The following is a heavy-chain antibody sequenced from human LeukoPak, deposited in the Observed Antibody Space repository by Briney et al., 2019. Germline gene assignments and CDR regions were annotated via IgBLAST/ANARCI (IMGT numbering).Heavy chain of an antibody. D-gene: IGHD2-15*01. J-gene: IGHJ3*01. CDR3: TRDSALLGVAFDL. CDR2: ISSNGDNT. Sequence: GGSLRLSCSASGFPFNTYAIHWIRQAPGKGLEYVAGISSNGDNTDFADSAKGRFTISRDNSKSTLFLQMNSLRAEDTAVYFCTRDSALLGVAFDLWGQGTVVTVSS. V-gene: IGHV3-64D*06. CDR1: GFPFNTYA.